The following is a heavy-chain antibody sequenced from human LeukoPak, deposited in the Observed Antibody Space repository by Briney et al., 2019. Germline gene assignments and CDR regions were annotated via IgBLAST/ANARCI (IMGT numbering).Heavy chain of an antibody. J-gene: IGHJ4*02. Sequence: GGSLRLSCAASGFTFSSYAMSWVRQAPGKGLEWVSAISGSGGSTYYADSVKGRFTISRDNSKNTLYLQMNSLRAEDTAVYYCAKVGGDYSSLYYFDYWGQGTLVTVSS. V-gene: IGHV3-23*01. D-gene: IGHD4-11*01. CDR1: GFTFSSYA. CDR3: AKVGGDYSSLYYFDY. CDR2: ISGSGGST.